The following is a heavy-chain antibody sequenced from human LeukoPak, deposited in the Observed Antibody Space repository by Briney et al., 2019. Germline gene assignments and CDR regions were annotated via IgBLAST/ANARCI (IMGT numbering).Heavy chain of an antibody. J-gene: IGHJ5*02. V-gene: IGHV4-34*01. CDR3: ARSVVYCSSTSCYGKYNWFDP. CDR1: GGSFSGYY. D-gene: IGHD2-2*01. Sequence: PSETLSLTCAVYGGSFSGYYWSWIRQPPGKGLEWIGEINHSGSTNYNPSLKSRVTMSVDTSKNQFSLKLSSVTAADTAVYYCARSVVYCSSTSCYGKYNWFDPWGQGTLVTVSS. CDR2: INHSGST.